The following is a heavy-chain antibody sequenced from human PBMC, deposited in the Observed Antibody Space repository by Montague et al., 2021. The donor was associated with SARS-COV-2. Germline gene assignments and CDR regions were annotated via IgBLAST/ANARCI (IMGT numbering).Heavy chain of an antibody. D-gene: IGHD5-12*01. Sequence: SETLSLTCTVSGDSINNYYWSWIRQSPGKGLEYIGYIYYSGGANYYPSRGTNYNPSFESRVAISLDTSKHQFSLNLSSVTTADTAVYYCARGSGYSGYALAYWGQGTLVTVSS. CDR2: IYYSGGANYYPSRGT. J-gene: IGHJ4*02. CDR3: ARGSGYSGYALAY. CDR1: GDSINNYY. V-gene: IGHV4-59*01.